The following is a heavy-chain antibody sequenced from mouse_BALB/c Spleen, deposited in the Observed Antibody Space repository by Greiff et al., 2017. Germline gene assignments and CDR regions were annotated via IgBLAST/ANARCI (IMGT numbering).Heavy chain of an antibody. Sequence: EVKLMESGPGLVKPSQSLSLTCTVTGYSITSDYAWNWIRQFPGNKLEWMGYISYSGSTSYNPSLKSRISITRDTSKNQFFLQLNSVTTEDTATYYCASHLLGYFDYWGQGTTLTVSS. CDR3: ASHLLGYFDY. V-gene: IGHV3-2*02. J-gene: IGHJ2*01. CDR2: ISYSGST. D-gene: IGHD2-1*01. CDR1: GYSITSDYA.